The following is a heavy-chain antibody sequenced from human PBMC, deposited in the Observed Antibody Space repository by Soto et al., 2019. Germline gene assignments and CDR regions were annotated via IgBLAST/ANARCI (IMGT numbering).Heavy chain of an antibody. CDR2: IYLGDSDT. CDR1: RYSFTSYW. J-gene: IGHJ3*02. CDR3: ARLPSQSAFDI. V-gene: IGHV5-51*01. Sequence: PGESLKISCKGSRYSFTSYWIGWVRQMPGKGLEWMGIIYLGDSDTRYSPSFQGQVTISADKSISTAYPQWSSLKASDTAMYYCARLPSQSAFDIWGQGKMVTVSS.